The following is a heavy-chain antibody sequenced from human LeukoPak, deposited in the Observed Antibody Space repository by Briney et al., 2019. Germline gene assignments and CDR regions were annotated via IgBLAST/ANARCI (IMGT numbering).Heavy chain of an antibody. D-gene: IGHD5-18*01. Sequence: SSETLSLTCTVSGGSISSYYWSWIRQPPGKGLEWIGYIYYSGSTNYNPSLKSRVTISVATSNNQFSLNLSSVTAADTAVYYCARGPNSAAMDYWGKGTLVTVSS. V-gene: IGHV4-59*01. CDR1: GGSISSYY. CDR2: IYYSGST. CDR3: ARGPNSAAMDY. J-gene: IGHJ4*02.